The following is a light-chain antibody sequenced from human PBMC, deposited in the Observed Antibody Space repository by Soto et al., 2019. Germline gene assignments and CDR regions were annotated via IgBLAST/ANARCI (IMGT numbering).Light chain of an antibody. CDR2: DVS. CDR3: SSYAGSNNFVV. CDR1: SSDVGGYNY. Sequence: QSVLTQPPSASGSPGQSVTIACTGTSSDVGGYNYVSWYQQHPGKAPKLMIYDVSKRPSGVPDRFSGSKAGNTASLTVSGLQAEDEGDYYCSSYAGSNNFVVFGGGTKLTVL. V-gene: IGLV2-8*01. J-gene: IGLJ2*01.